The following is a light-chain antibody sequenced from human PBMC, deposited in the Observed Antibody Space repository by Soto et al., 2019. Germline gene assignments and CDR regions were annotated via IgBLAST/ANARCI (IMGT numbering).Light chain of an antibody. Sequence: DIQMTQSPSSLSASVGDRVTITCRPSRGIGNALAWYQQKPGTVPKLLIHSASTLQSGVPSRFSGSGSGTDFTFTINSLQPEDIATYYCQQYDNLPLTFGGGTKVDIK. CDR3: QQYDNLPLT. J-gene: IGKJ4*01. V-gene: IGKV1-27*01. CDR1: RGIGNA. CDR2: SAS.